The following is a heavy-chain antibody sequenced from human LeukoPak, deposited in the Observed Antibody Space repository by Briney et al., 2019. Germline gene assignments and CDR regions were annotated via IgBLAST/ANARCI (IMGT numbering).Heavy chain of an antibody. CDR2: INPNSGGT. Sequence: ASVKVSCKASGYTFTGYYMHWVRQAPGQGLEWMGWINPNSGGTNYAQKFQGRVTMTRDTSISTAYMELSRLRSDDTAVYYCARLRGYSYGYQKYYYYMDVWGKGTTVTVSS. D-gene: IGHD5-18*01. CDR3: ARLRGYSYGYQKYYYYMDV. CDR1: GYTFTGYY. V-gene: IGHV1-2*02. J-gene: IGHJ6*03.